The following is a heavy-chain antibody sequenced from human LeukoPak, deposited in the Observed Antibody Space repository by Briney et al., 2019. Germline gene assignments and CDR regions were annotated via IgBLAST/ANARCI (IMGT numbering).Heavy chain of an antibody. J-gene: IGHJ4*02. CDR3: AIVGSSGSLDY. CDR1: GCSISSYY. CDR2: IYYSGST. D-gene: IGHD3-22*01. Sequence: SETLSLTCTASGCSISSYYWRWIRQPPGKGLEWIGYIYYSGSTNYNPSLKSRVTISVDTSKNQFSLKLSSVTDADTAVYYCAIVGSSGSLDYWGQGTLVTVSS. V-gene: IGHV4-59*01.